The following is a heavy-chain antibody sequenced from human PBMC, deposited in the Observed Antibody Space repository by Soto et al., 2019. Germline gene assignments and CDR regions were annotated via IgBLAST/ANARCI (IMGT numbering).Heavy chain of an antibody. CDR3: ASIAAAGTLYFQH. CDR1: GGSISSSSYY. J-gene: IGHJ1*01. D-gene: IGHD6-13*01. CDR2: IYYSGST. V-gene: IGHV4-39*01. Sequence: QLQLQESGPGLVKPSETLSLTCTVSGGSISSSSYYWGWIRQPPGKGLEWIGSIYYSGSTYYNPSLKSRVTISVDTSKNQFSLKLSSVTAADTAVYYCASIAAAGTLYFQHWGQGTLVTVSS.